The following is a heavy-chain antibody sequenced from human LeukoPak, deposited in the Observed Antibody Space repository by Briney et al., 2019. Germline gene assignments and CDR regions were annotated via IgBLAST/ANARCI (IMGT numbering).Heavy chain of an antibody. V-gene: IGHV3-30*18. CDR1: GFTFSSYG. J-gene: IGHJ4*02. D-gene: IGHD3-10*01. CDR2: ISYDGSNK. CDR3: AKGYGSGSYDIDY. Sequence: PGGSLRLSCAASGFTFSSYGMHWVRQAPGKGLEWVAFISYDGSNKYCTDSVKGRFTISRDNSKNTLYLEMNSLRVEDTTVYYCAKGYGSGSYDIDYWGQGTLVTVSS.